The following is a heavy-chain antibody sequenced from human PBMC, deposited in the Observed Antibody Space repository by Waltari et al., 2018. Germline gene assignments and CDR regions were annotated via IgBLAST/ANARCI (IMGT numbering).Heavy chain of an antibody. CDR3: APLPGGSGQTFDY. CDR1: GYTVIDYF. Sequence: EVQLVPSGAEVKKPGATGKISCTASGYTVIDYFMHWVQQAPGKGIEWVGSIVPEDGETVYAEKCQGRVTITSDTSTDTSYLELSSLRSDDTAVYYCAPLPGGSGQTFDYWGQGTLLTVSS. CDR2: IVPEDGET. V-gene: IGHV1-69-2*01. J-gene: IGHJ4*02. D-gene: IGHD3-10*01.